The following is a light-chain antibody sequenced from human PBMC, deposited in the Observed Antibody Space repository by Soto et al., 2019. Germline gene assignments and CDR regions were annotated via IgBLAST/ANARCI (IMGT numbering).Light chain of an antibody. CDR1: SSSIGSNS. CDR3: AAWDGSLNVYV. CDR2: TNS. Sequence: QAVVTQPPSASGTPGQRVTISCSGSSSSIGSNSVNWYQQLPRTAPKVLIYTNSQRPSGVPDRFSGSKSGTSAFLAISGLQPEDEADYYCAAWDGSLNVYVFGTGTKVTVL. J-gene: IGLJ1*01. V-gene: IGLV1-44*01.